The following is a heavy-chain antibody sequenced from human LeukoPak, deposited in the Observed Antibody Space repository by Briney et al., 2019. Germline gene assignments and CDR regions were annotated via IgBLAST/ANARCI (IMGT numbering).Heavy chain of an antibody. V-gene: IGHV3-30-3*01. CDR3: AREPGGGAGNWFDP. Sequence: PGRSLRLSCAASGFTFSSYAMHWVRQAPGKGLEWVAVISYDGSNKYYADSVKGRFTISRDNSKNTLYLQMNSLRAEDTAVYYWAREPGGGAGNWFDPWGQGTLVTVSS. J-gene: IGHJ5*02. D-gene: IGHD1-14*01. CDR2: ISYDGSNK. CDR1: GFTFSSYA.